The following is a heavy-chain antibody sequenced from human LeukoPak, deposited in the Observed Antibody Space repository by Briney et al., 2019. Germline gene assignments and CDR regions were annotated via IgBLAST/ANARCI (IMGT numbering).Heavy chain of an antibody. J-gene: IGHJ5*02. Sequence: PSETLSLTCTVSGGSISSGDYYWSWIRQPPGKGLEWIGYIYYSRSTYYNPSLKSRVTISVDTSKNQFSLKLSSVTAADTAVYYCAREHCTNGVCYTANWFDPWGQGTLVTVSS. D-gene: IGHD2-8*01. CDR2: IYYSRST. CDR1: GGSISSGDYY. CDR3: AREHCTNGVCYTANWFDP. V-gene: IGHV4-30-4*01.